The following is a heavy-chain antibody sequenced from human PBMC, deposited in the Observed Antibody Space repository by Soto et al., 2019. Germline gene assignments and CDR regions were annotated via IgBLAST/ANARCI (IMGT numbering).Heavy chain of an antibody. J-gene: IGHJ4*02. Sequence: PGRSLRLSCAASGFIFSNYGVHWVSQAPGKGLEWVAVISYDGTNKHYADSVKGRFTISRDNSKNTVYLQMNNLRAEDTAVFYCAKDTYYHDSTGYYVFDYWGQGTLVTVSS. CDR3: AKDTYYHDSTGYYVFDY. CDR2: ISYDGTNK. CDR1: GFIFSNYG. D-gene: IGHD3-22*01. V-gene: IGHV3-30*18.